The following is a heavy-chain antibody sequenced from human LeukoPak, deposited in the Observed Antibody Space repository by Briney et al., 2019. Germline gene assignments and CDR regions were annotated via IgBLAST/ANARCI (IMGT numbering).Heavy chain of an antibody. D-gene: IGHD2-8*01. Sequence: GSLRLSCAASGFTFSNYWMAWVRQAPGKGLEWVANIKQDGSDKNFVDSVKGRFTISRDNAKNSLYLQMNSLRAEDTAVYYCAKEAPYYPVDYWGQGTLVTVSS. V-gene: IGHV3-7*05. J-gene: IGHJ4*02. CDR2: IKQDGSDK. CDR3: AKEAPYYPVDY. CDR1: GFTFSNYW.